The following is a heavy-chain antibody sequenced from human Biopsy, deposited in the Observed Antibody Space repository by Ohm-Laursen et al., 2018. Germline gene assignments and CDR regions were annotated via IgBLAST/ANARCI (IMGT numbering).Heavy chain of an antibody. CDR1: GGSFSGYY. V-gene: IGHV4-34*01. J-gene: IGHJ4*02. CDR2: INHSGST. D-gene: IGHD6-19*01. Sequence: TLSLTWAVYGGSFSGYYWSWICQPPGKGLEWIGEINHSGSTNYNPSLKSRVTISVDTSKNQFSLKLSSVTAADTAVYYCARGRLRAVARFDYWGQGTLVTVSS. CDR3: ARGRLRAVARFDY.